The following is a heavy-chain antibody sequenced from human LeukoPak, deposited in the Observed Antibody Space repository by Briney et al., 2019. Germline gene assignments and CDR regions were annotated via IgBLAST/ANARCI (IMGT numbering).Heavy chain of an antibody. Sequence: GGSLRLSCAASGFTFGSYAMSWVRQAPGKGLEGVSAISGSGGSTYYADSVKGRFTISRDNSKNTLYLQMNSLRAEDTAVYYCADTPGIASSGNYWGQGTLVTVSS. CDR3: ADTPGIASSGNY. D-gene: IGHD6-13*01. CDR1: GFTFGSYA. V-gene: IGHV3-23*01. CDR2: ISGSGGST. J-gene: IGHJ4*02.